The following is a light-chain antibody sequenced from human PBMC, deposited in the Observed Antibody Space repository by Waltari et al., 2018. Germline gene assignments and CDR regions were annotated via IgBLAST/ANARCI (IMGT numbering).Light chain of an antibody. V-gene: IGLV1-44*01. CDR3: ATWDDSLNGPV. CDR2: TTN. Sequence: QSVLTQPPSASGTPGPRVTISCSGNRSHPRNHIVNWYQHLPGTAPKLLIYTTNPRPSGVPDRFSGSKSGTSASLAISGLQSEDEADYYCATWDDSLNGPVFGGGTKLTVL. J-gene: IGLJ2*01. CDR1: RSHPRNHI.